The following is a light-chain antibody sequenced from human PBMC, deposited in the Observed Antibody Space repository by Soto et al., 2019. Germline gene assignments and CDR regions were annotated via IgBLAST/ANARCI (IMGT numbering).Light chain of an antibody. V-gene: IGKV3-20*01. Sequence: ELVLTQSPGTLSLSPGERATLSCRASQRVSSSYLAWYQQKPGQAPRLLIYGASSRATGIPDRVSGSGSGTDFTLTISRLEPEDFAVYYCQQYGSSPWTVGQGTKVESK. CDR2: GAS. CDR3: QQYGSSPWT. CDR1: QRVSSSY. J-gene: IGKJ1*01.